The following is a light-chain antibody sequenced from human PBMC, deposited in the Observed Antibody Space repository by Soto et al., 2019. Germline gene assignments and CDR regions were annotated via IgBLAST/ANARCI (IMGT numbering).Light chain of an antibody. J-gene: IGLJ1*01. CDR1: SSNIGSNY. Sequence: VLAQPPSASGTPGQRVTISCSGSSSNIGSNYVYWYQQLPGTAPKLLIYSNNQRPSGVPDRFSGSKSGTSASLAISGLRSEDEADYYCAAWDDSLSGYVFGTGTKVTVL. CDR3: AAWDDSLSGYV. CDR2: SNN. V-gene: IGLV1-47*02.